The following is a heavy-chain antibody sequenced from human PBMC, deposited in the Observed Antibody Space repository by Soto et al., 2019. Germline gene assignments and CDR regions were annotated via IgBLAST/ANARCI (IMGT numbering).Heavy chain of an antibody. CDR1: GGSISSYY. D-gene: IGHD5-18*01. CDR2: IYYTGST. Sequence: KASETLSLTCSVSGGSISSYYWSWIRQPPGKGLEWIGYIYYTGSTNSNLSLTSRVTISVDTSKNQFSLTLSSVTAADTAVYYCARGYGRSFDYWGQGTLVTVSS. J-gene: IGHJ4*02. CDR3: ARGYGRSFDY. V-gene: IGHV4-59*01.